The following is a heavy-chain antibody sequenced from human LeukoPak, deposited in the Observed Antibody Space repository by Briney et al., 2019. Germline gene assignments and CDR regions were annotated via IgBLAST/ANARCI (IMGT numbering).Heavy chain of an antibody. CDR1: GINFANYA. CDR3: PNESGKFDY. V-gene: IGHV3-43*02. J-gene: IGHJ4*02. CDR2: ISADGGST. Sequence: GGSLRLSCVVSGINFANYAMHWVRQPPGKGLEWVSLISADGGSTFSADFVKGRFSISRDNSKNSLYLQMNSPRSEDTAMYYCPNESGKFDYWGQGTLVAVSS.